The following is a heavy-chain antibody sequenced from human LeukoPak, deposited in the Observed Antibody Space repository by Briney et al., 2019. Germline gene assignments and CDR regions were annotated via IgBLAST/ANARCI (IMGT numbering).Heavy chain of an antibody. Sequence: SETLSLTCTVSGYSIMSTFYWGWIRQSPGKGLEWIGNVYHSGTTYSNPSLRSRVSISVDTSKNQFSLKLSSVTAADTAIYYCARVSDDEHGGNSGAVYFESWGQGTVLTVSS. CDR2: VYHSGTT. CDR1: GYSIMSTFY. V-gene: IGHV4-38-2*02. D-gene: IGHD4-23*01. J-gene: IGHJ4*02. CDR3: ARVSDDEHGGNSGAVYFES.